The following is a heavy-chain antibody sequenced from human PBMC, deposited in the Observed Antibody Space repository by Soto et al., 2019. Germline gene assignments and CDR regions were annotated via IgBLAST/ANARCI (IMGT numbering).Heavy chain of an antibody. Sequence: SETLSLTCTVSGASISSSGYYWGWIRQPPGKGLEWIGSIYYSGSTYYNPSLKSRVTISVDTSKNQFSLKLSSVTAADTALYYCARLNAGTTYYYYGMDVWGQGTTVT. D-gene: IGHD1-7*01. CDR2: IYYSGST. CDR1: GASISSSGYY. J-gene: IGHJ6*02. V-gene: IGHV4-39*01. CDR3: ARLNAGTTYYYYGMDV.